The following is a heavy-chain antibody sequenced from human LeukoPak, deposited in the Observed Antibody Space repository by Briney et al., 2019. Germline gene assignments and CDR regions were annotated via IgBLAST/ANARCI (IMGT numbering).Heavy chain of an antibody. CDR3: ARDYNC. CDR1: GFTFSSYA. V-gene: IGHV3-23*01. D-gene: IGHD3-10*01. CDR2: ISGSGSRT. Sequence: PGGSLRLSCAASGFTFSSYAVSWVRQGPGKGLEWVSGISGSGSRTSYADSVKGRFTISRDNSKNTLYLQMNNLRAEDTAVYYCARDYNCWGQGTLVTVSS. J-gene: IGHJ4*02.